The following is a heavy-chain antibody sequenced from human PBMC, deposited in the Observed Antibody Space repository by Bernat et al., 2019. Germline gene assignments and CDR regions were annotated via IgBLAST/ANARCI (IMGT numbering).Heavy chain of an antibody. V-gene: IGHV3-73*01. CDR1: GFTFSASA. D-gene: IGHD2-15*01. CDR2: IRTKPNNYAT. CDR3: TAGYCSGGSCYIPY. Sequence: VQLVESGGGLVQPGESLKLSCAASGFTFSASAMHWVRQASGKGLEWIARIRTKPNNYATEYSASVKGRFSISRDDSKNTAYLQMNSLKTEDSAIYYCTAGYCSGGSCYIPYWGQGALITVSS. J-gene: IGHJ4*02.